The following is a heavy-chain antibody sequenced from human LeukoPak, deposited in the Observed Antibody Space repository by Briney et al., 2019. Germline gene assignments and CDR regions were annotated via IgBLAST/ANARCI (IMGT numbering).Heavy chain of an antibody. D-gene: IGHD3-10*01. J-gene: IGHJ4*02. CDR1: GFTFDDYA. V-gene: IGHV3-9*01. Sequence: GGSLRLPCAASGFTFDDYAMHWVRQAPGKGLEWVSGISWNSGSIGYADSVKGRFTISRDNAKNSLYLQMNSLRAEDTALYYCAKDIGGWRFGSGIGYFDYWGQGTLVTVSS. CDR3: AKDIGGWRFGSGIGYFDY. CDR2: ISWNSGSI.